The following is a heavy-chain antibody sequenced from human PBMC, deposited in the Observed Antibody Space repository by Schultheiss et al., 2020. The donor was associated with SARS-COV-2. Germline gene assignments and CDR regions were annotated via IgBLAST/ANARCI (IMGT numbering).Heavy chain of an antibody. Sequence: SETLSLTCAVSGGSISSGDYYWSWIRQPPGKGLEWIGYIYYSGSTNYNPSLKSRVTISVDTSKNQFSLKLSSVTAADTAVYYCARGEYSDAFDIWGQGTMVTVSS. J-gene: IGHJ3*02. CDR2: IYYSGST. V-gene: IGHV4-61*08. D-gene: IGHD2-21*01. CDR1: GGSISSGDYY. CDR3: ARGEYSDAFDI.